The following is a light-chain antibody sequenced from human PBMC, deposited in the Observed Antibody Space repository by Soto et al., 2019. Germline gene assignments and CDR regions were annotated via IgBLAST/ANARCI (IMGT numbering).Light chain of an antibody. CDR2: DVS. CDR1: SSDVGGYNY. J-gene: IGLJ1*01. Sequence: QSALTQPASVSGSPGQSINISCTGTSSDVGGYNYVSRYQHHPGKAPKLIIYDVSNRPSGVSNPFSGSKSGNTASLTTSGLQPEDEADYYCSSYTTSNTRQIVFGTGTKVTVL. V-gene: IGLV2-14*03. CDR3: SSYTTSNTRQIV.